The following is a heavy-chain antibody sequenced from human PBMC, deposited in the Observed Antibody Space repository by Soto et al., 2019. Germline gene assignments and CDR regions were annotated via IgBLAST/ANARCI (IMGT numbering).Heavy chain of an antibody. Sequence: EVQLVESGGGLVQPGGSLRLSCAASGFTVSTKYMSWVRQAPGKGLEWVSDIYSGGSTFYADSVRGRFTISRHNSKTTVNLQMTSLRAEDTALYYCARDPWAADYWGQGSLVTVSS. CDR3: ARDPWAADY. CDR2: IYSGGST. J-gene: IGHJ4*02. D-gene: IGHD3-16*01. CDR1: GFTVSTKY. V-gene: IGHV3-66*01.